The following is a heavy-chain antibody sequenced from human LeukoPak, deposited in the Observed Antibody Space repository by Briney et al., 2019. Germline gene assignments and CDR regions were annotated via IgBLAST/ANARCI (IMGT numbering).Heavy chain of an antibody. Sequence: PSETLSLTCTVSGASISSVGSYWNWIRQRPGKGLEWIGYISYSGKTDFHPSLRSRTSFTADSSKNQVYLRLTSVTAADTAVYYCANWVDSGPQRGCWFEPWGQGTLVTVSS. CDR1: GASISSVGSY. J-gene: IGHJ5*02. CDR3: ANWVDSGPQRGCWFEP. CDR2: ISYSGKT. D-gene: IGHD1-26*01. V-gene: IGHV4-31*03.